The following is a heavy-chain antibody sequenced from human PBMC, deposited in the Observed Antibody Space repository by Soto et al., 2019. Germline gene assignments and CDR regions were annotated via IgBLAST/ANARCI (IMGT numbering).Heavy chain of an antibody. CDR1: GGSISSYY. D-gene: IGHD2-21*01. Sequence: QVQLQESGPGLVKPSETLSLTCTVSGGSISSYYWSWIRQPPGKGLEWIVYIYYSGRTNYNPSLKSRVTISVDTSKNQFSLKLSSATAADTAVYYCARTPVLWGGKFNFDYWGQGTLVTVSS. V-gene: IGHV4-59*01. CDR3: ARTPVLWGGKFNFDY. CDR2: IYYSGRT. J-gene: IGHJ4*02.